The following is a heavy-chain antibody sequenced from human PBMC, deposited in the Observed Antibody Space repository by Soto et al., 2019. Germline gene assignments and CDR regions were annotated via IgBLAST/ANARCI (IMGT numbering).Heavy chain of an antibody. D-gene: IGHD3-16*01. CDR2: VYYSGTT. V-gene: IGHV4-31*03. J-gene: IGHJ5*02. CDR1: GDSIRRRGFY. Sequence: SETLSLTCTVSGDSIRRRGFYWSWIRHHLGEGLEWIGFVYYSGTTDYKPSLRGRVAISADTSRNQFSPRLTSVTAADTAVYYCAASGAREGDWFDPWGQGILVTVSS. CDR3: AASGAREGDWFDP.